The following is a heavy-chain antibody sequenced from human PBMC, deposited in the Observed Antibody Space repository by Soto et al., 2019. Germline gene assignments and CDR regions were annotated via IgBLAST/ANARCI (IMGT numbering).Heavy chain of an antibody. J-gene: IGHJ4*02. V-gene: IGHV1-18*01. CDR2: ISAYNGNT. CDR1: GYTFTSYG. CDR3: ARDTAAAGIFDY. Sequence: QVQLVQSGAEVKKPGASVKVSCKASGYTFTSYGISWVRQAPGQGLEWMGWISAYNGNTNYAQKLQGRVTMTTDTATGGACMGLRSLRSDGTGVYYCARDTAAAGIFDYWGQGTLVTVSS. D-gene: IGHD6-13*01.